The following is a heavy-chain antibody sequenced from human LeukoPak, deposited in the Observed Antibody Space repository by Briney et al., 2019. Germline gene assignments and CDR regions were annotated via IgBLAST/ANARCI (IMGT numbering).Heavy chain of an antibody. D-gene: IGHD3-10*01. Sequence: GRSLGLSCAASGFTFSSYAMHWVRQAPGKGLEWVAVISYDGSNKYYADSVKGRFTISRDNAKNSLYLQMNSLRAEDTAVYYCARGYTMVRGSLGYWGQGTLVTVSS. J-gene: IGHJ4*02. CDR2: ISYDGSNK. CDR1: GFTFSSYA. V-gene: IGHV3-30-3*01. CDR3: ARGYTMVRGSLGY.